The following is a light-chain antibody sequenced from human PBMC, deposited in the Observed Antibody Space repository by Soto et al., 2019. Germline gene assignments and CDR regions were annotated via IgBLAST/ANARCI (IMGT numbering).Light chain of an antibody. J-gene: IGKJ1*01. CDR3: LQHNSYPRT. Sequence: DIQMTQSPSSLSVSVGDRVTITCRASQSIGGFLNWYQQKLGKAPKLLIYAASSLQSGVPSRFSGSGSGTEFTLTISSLQPEDFATYYCLQHNSYPRTFGQGTKVDIK. CDR1: QSIGGF. V-gene: IGKV1-17*01. CDR2: AAS.